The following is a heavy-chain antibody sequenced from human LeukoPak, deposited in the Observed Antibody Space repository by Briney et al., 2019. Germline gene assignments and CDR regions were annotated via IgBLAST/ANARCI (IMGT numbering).Heavy chain of an antibody. D-gene: IGHD3-10*01. V-gene: IGHV3-23*01. Sequence: GGSLTLSCAASGFTFSSYAMSWVRQAPAEELEWVSAISGSGGSTYYADSVKGRFTISRDNSKNTLYLQMNSLRAEDTAVYYCAKDRYYGSGSYFDYWGQGTLVTVSS. CDR3: AKDRYYGSGSYFDY. J-gene: IGHJ4*02. CDR2: ISGSGGST. CDR1: GFTFSSYA.